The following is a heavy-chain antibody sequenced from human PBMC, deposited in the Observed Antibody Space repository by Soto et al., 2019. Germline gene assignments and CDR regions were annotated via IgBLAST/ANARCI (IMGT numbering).Heavy chain of an antibody. CDR1: GGTFSSYA. CDR2: IIPIFGTA. V-gene: IGHV1-69*01. J-gene: IGHJ3*02. D-gene: IGHD3-22*01. CDR3: ARGPKTRLHYDPVGWVAFDI. Sequence: QVQLVQSGAEVKKPGSSVKVSCKASGGTFSSYAISWVRQAPGQGLEWMGGIIPIFGTANYAQKVQGRVTITADESTSTAYMELSSLRSEDTAVYYCARGPKTRLHYDPVGWVAFDIWGQGTMVTVSS.